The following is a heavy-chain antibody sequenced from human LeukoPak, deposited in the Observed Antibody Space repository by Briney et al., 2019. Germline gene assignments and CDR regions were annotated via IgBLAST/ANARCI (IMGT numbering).Heavy chain of an antibody. V-gene: IGHV1-18*01. CDR1: GYTFTSYG. CDR2: ISAYNGNT. J-gene: IGHJ4*02. CDR3: ATGNWGELTGNFDY. D-gene: IGHD7-27*01. Sequence: ASVKVSCKASGYTFTSYGISWVRQAPGQGLEWMGWISAYNGNTNYAQKLQGRVTMTTDTSTSTAYMELRSLRSEDTAVYYCATGNWGELTGNFDYWGQGTLVTVSS.